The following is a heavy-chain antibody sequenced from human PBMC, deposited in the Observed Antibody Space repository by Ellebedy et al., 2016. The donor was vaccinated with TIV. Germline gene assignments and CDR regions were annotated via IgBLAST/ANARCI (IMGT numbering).Heavy chain of an antibody. Sequence: GESLKISCAASGFTFSSYGMHWVRQAPDKGLEWVAVIWFDGSHKYCVDSVKGRFSISRDNSRDTLYLQMNSLRAEDTAIYYCARDLSDLWSAYYLTSGSPFGEWGQGTLVTVSS. V-gene: IGHV3-33*01. J-gene: IGHJ4*02. D-gene: IGHD3-3*01. CDR3: ARDLSDLWSAYYLTSGSPFGE. CDR2: IWFDGSHK. CDR1: GFTFSSYG.